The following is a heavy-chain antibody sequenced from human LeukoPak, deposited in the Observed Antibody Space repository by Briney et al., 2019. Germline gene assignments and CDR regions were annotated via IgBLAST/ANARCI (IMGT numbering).Heavy chain of an antibody. D-gene: IGHD3-3*01. V-gene: IGHV3-48*01. CDR1: GFTFSSYS. J-gene: IGHJ4*02. Sequence: GGSLRLSCAASGFTFSSYSMNWVRQAPGKGLEWVSYISSSSSTIYYADSVKGRFTISRDNAKNLLYLQMNSLRAEDTAVYYCARTLRFLEWYSVWGQGTLVTVSS. CDR3: ARTLRFLEWYSV. CDR2: ISSSSSTI.